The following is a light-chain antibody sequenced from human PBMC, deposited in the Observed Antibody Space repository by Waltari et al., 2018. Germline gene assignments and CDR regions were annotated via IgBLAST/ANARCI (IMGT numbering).Light chain of an antibody. CDR1: QTLTSN. Sequence: EIVMTQSPATLSVSPGEIATLPCRASQTLTSNLAGYQQKPGQAPRLLLYGASTRATGIPARFSGSESGKKFTLTISSLQSEDFVVYYCQQYNNRPYTFGQGTKLEIK. J-gene: IGKJ2*01. CDR3: QQYNNRPYT. CDR2: GAS. V-gene: IGKV3-15*01.